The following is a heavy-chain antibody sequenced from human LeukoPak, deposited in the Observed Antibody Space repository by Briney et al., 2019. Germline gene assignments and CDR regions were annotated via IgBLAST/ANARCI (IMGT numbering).Heavy chain of an antibody. D-gene: IGHD6-6*01. CDR1: GGSIISSSYY. CDR3: ARSDSSSSLVLGSYYGMDV. Sequence: SETLSLTCTVSGGSIISSSYYWVWIRQSPGKGLEWIGTIYYSGNTYYNPSLKSRVTISVDTSKNQFSPQLTSVTAADTAVYYCARSDSSSSLVLGSYYGMDVWGQGTTVTVSS. CDR2: IYYSGNT. J-gene: IGHJ6*02. V-gene: IGHV4-39*01.